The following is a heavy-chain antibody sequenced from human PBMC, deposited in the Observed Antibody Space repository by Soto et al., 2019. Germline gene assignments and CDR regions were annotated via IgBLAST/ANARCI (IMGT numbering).Heavy chain of an antibody. V-gene: IGHV4-39*02. Sequence: SETLSLTCTVSGGSISSSSYYWGWIRQPPGKGLEWIGSIYYSGSTYYNPSLKSRVTISVDTSKNQFSLKLSSVTAADTAVYYCAREVAVAVDYWGQGTLVTVPQ. CDR2: IYYSGST. CDR1: GGSISSSSYY. D-gene: IGHD6-19*01. J-gene: IGHJ4*02. CDR3: AREVAVAVDY.